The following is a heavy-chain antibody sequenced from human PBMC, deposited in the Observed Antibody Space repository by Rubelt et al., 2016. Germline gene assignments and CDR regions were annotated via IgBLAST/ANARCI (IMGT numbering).Heavy chain of an antibody. D-gene: IGHD5-12*01. CDR2: ISSSSSYT. Sequence: QVQLVESGGGLVKPGGSLRLSCAASGFTFSDYYMSWIHQAPGKGLEWVSYISSSSSYTNYADSVKGRFTISRDNAKNSLYLQMNSLRAEDTAVYYCARDRSKNTARARGYDYWGQGTLVTVSS. V-gene: IGHV3-11*05. CDR3: ARDRSKNTARARGYDY. J-gene: IGHJ4*02. CDR1: GFTFSDYY.